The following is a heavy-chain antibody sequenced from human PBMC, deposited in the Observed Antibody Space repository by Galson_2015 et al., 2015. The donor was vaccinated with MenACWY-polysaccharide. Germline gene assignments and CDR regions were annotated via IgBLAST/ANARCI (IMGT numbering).Heavy chain of an antibody. Sequence: SLRLSCASSGFTFTKYPMHWVRQAPGKGLVWLAVISYDGKAAFYANSVKGRFTISRDNSNNTLYLQMNSLRADDTALYYCAGDQGVVVTASSFDYWGHRTLVTVSS. CDR3: AGDQGVVVTASSFDY. V-gene: IGHV3-30*04. D-gene: IGHD2-21*02. CDR1: GFTFTKYP. J-gene: IGHJ4*01. CDR2: ISYDGKAA.